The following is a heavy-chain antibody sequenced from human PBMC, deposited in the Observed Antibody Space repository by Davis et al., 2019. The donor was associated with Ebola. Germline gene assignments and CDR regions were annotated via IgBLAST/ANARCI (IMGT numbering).Heavy chain of an antibody. Sequence: PGGSLRLSCAASGFTFTNAWMSWVRQAPGKGLEWVGRIKSKTDGGTTDYAAPVKGRFTISRDDSKNTLYLQMNSLRAEDTAVYYCAKPAKHTTVGYYWGQGTLVTVSS. CDR1: GFTFTNAW. CDR2: IKSKTDGGTT. V-gene: IGHV3-15*01. CDR3: AKPAKHTTVGYY. D-gene: IGHD4-23*01. J-gene: IGHJ4*02.